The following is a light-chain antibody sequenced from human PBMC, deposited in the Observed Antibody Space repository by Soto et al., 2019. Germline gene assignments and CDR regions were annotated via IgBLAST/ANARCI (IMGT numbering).Light chain of an antibody. CDR3: SSYTTTTDV. Sequence: QSALTQPVSVSGSPGQSITISCTGASSDVVSFNYVSWYQQHPGKAPKLIIYEVTNRPSGVSNRFSGSKSGNTASLTISGLQAEDEADYYCSSYTTTTDVFGTGTKLTVL. J-gene: IGLJ1*01. V-gene: IGLV2-14*01. CDR2: EVT. CDR1: SSDVVSFNY.